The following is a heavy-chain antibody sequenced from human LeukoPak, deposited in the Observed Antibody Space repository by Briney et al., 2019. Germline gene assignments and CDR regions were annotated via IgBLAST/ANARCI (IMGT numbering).Heavy chain of an antibody. CDR1: GCTFTGNY. V-gene: IGHV1-2*02. Sequence: ASVKVSCKASGCTFTGNYMYWVRQAPGQGLEWMGWINPNSGGTNYAQKFQGRVTMTRDTSISTAYMEMSRLRSDDTAVYYCARWGIGDLRNTFDIWATGRWSPSLQ. D-gene: IGHD3-10*01. CDR3: ARWGIGDLRNTFDI. J-gene: IGHJ3*02. CDR2: INPNSGGT.